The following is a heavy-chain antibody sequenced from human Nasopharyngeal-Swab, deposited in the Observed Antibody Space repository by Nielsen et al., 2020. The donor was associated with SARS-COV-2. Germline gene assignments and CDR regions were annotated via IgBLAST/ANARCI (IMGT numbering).Heavy chain of an antibody. CDR1: GSSFSTYW. CDR2: IYPGDSDT. Sequence: GESLKISCQGSGSSFSTYWINWVRQMPGKGLEWMGIIYPGDSDTRYSPSFQGQVTISVDKSISTAYLQWTSLKASDTALYFCAQTSVDANYFDKWGQGTLVTVSS. J-gene: IGHJ4*02. V-gene: IGHV5-51*01. D-gene: IGHD2-8*01. CDR3: AQTSVDANYFDK.